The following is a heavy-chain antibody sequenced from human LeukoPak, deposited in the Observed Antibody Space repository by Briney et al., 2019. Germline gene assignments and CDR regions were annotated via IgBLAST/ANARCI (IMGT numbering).Heavy chain of an antibody. Sequence: GGSLRLSCAASGFTFSDNYMTWIRQAPGKGLEWVSYISNSGSTIYYADSVKGRFTISTDDANSSLYLQMSSLRAEDTAVYFCVRARLIRLENFFDYWGQGTLVTVSS. CDR3: VRARLIRLENFFDY. CDR2: ISNSGSTI. V-gene: IGHV3-11*04. CDR1: GFTFSDNY. J-gene: IGHJ4*02. D-gene: IGHD2-21*02.